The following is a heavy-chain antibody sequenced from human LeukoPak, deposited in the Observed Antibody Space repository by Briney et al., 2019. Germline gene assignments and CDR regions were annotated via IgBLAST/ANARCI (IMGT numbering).Heavy chain of an antibody. CDR1: GGSISSYH. Sequence: SETLSLTCTVSGGSISSYHWSWIRQPPGKGLEWIGYIYYSGSTNYNPSLKSRVTISVDTSKNQFSLKLSSVTAADTAVYYCASEDTAMVQFDYWGQGTLVTVSS. J-gene: IGHJ4*02. V-gene: IGHV4-59*01. CDR2: IYYSGST. CDR3: ASEDTAMVQFDY. D-gene: IGHD5-18*01.